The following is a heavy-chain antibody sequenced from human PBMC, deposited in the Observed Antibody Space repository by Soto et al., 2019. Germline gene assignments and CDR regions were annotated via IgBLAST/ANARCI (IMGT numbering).Heavy chain of an antibody. CDR3: AKDPVGAPGY. D-gene: IGHD1-26*01. J-gene: IGHJ4*02. CDR2: ISGSGGST. Sequence: EGSLRLSCAASVFPFSSYAMSWVRQAPGKGLEWVSAISGSGGSTYYADSVKGRFTISRDNSKNTLYLQMNSLRAEDTAVYYCAKDPVGAPGYWGQGTLVTVSS. CDR1: VFPFSSYA. V-gene: IGHV3-23*01.